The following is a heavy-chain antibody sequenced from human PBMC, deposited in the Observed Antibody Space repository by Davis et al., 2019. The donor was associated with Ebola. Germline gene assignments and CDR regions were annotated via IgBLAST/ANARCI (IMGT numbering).Heavy chain of an antibody. D-gene: IGHD1-26*01. J-gene: IGHJ6*03. V-gene: IGHV4-4*07. CDR2: IYTSGST. CDR3: ARDSGSYAGQSGGRYYYMDV. CDR1: GGSISSYY. Sequence: PSETLSLTCTVSGGSISSYYWSWIRQPAGKGLEWIGRIYTSGSTNYNPSLKSRVTMSVDTSKNQFSLKLSSVTAADTAVYYCARDSGSYAGQSGGRYYYMDVWGKGTTVTVSS.